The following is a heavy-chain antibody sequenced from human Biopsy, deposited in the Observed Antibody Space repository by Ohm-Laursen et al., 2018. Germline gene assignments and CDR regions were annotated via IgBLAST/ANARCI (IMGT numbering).Heavy chain of an antibody. V-gene: IGHV3-9*01. CDR1: GFTFDDYG. Sequence: SLRLSCTASGFTFDDYGMHWVRQAPGKGLEWVSGINWNSGSVGYADSVKGRFSISRDNAKNSLYLQMNSLRVEGTALYYCAKDALSTVTYAFDMWGQGTMVTV. CDR3: AKDALSTVTYAFDM. D-gene: IGHD4-17*01. J-gene: IGHJ3*02. CDR2: INWNSGSV.